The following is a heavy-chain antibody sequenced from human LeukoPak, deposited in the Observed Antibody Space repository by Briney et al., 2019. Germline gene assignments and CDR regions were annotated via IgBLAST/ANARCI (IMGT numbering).Heavy chain of an antibody. CDR3: ARGIQLWLRDYYYGMDV. Sequence: ASVKVSCKASGYTFTSYGISWVRQAPGQGLEWMGWISAYNGNTNYAQKLQGRVTITTDTSTSTAYMELRSLRSDDTAVYYCARGIQLWLRDYYYGMDVWGQGTAVTVSS. D-gene: IGHD5-18*01. V-gene: IGHV1-18*01. CDR2: ISAYNGNT. CDR1: GYTFTSYG. J-gene: IGHJ6*02.